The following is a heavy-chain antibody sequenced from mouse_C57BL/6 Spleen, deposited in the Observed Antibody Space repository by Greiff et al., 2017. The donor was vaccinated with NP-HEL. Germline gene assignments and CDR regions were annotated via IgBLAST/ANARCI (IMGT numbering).Heavy chain of an antibody. CDR3: VSGGDYYDYDEESAMDY. J-gene: IGHJ4*01. CDR2: IRSRGSNYAT. Sequence: DVKLVESGGGLVQPKGSLKISCAASGFTFNTYAMHWVRQAPGKGLEWVARIRSRGSNYATYYADSVKDRFTISRDDSKSMLYLQMNNLKTEDTAMYYCVSGGDYYDYDEESAMDYWGQGTSLTVSS. V-gene: IGHV10-3*01. CDR1: GFTFNTYA. D-gene: IGHD2-4*01.